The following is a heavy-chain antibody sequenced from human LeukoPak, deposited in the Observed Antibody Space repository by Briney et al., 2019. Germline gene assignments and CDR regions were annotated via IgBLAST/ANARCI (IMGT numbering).Heavy chain of an antibody. D-gene: IGHD3-10*02. CDR1: GYTFTSYG. Sequence: RASVKVSCKASGYTFTSYGISWVRQAPGQGLEWMGWISAYNGNTNYAQKLQGRVTMTTDTSTSTAYMELRSLRSDDTAVYYCARVVRGVIITAPLGYWGQGTLVTVSS. CDR3: ARVVRGVIITAPLGY. CDR2: ISAYNGNT. J-gene: IGHJ4*02. V-gene: IGHV1-18*01.